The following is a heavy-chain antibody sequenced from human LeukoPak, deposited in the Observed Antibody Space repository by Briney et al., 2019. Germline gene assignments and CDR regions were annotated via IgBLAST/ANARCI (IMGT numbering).Heavy chain of an antibody. V-gene: IGHV3-23*01. D-gene: IGHD4/OR15-4a*01. J-gene: IGHJ4*02. CDR3: AKESGALGAPLYDY. Sequence: GGSLRLSCGASGFIFRNYAMSWVRQAPGEGLEWVSGISDNGGGRYYADSVKGRFTISRDNSKNMLYLQMNSLGAEDTAVYYCAKESGALGAPLYDYWGRGILVTVSS. CDR2: ISDNGGGR. CDR1: GFIFRNYA.